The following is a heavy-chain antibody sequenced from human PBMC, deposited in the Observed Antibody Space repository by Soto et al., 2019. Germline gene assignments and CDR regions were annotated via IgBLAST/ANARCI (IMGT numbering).Heavy chain of an antibody. CDR3: AKDSLWFGEYAKYYGMDV. D-gene: IGHD3-10*01. CDR1: GGSISSYY. Sequence: SETLSLTCTVSGGSISSYYWSWIRQSPGKGLEWIGYIYYSGSTNYNPSLKSRVTISVDTSKNQFSLKLSSVTAADTAVYYCAKDSLWFGEYAKYYGMDVWGQGTTVTVS. V-gene: IGHV4-59*01. J-gene: IGHJ6*02. CDR2: IYYSGST.